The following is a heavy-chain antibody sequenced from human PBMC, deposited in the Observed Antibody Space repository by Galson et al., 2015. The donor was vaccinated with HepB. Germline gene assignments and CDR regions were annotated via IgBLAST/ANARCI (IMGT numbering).Heavy chain of an antibody. Sequence: SLRLSCAASGFTFSSYWMSWVRQAPGKGLEWVANIKQDGSEKYYVDSVKGRFTISRDNAKNSLYLQMNSLRAEDTAVYYCARQGDPPPRVGATPVYYYYYYGMDVWGQGTTVTVSS. CDR2: IKQDGSEK. CDR1: GFTFSSYW. J-gene: IGHJ6*02. CDR3: ARQGDPPPRVGATPVYYYYYYGMDV. V-gene: IGHV3-7*03. D-gene: IGHD1-26*01.